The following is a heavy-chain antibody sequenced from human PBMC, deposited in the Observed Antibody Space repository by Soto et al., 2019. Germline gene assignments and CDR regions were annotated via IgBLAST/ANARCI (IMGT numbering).Heavy chain of an antibody. D-gene: IGHD3-3*01. Sequence: GGSLRLSCAASGFTFSSYAMHWVRQAPGKGLEWVAVISYDGSNKYYADSVKGRFTISRDNSKNTLYLQMNSLRAEDTAVYYCAREVPSPYYRFWSGYFNWFGPWGQGNLVTVSS. CDR2: ISYDGSNK. J-gene: IGHJ5*02. CDR3: AREVPSPYYRFWSGYFNWFGP. V-gene: IGHV3-30-3*01. CDR1: GFTFSSYA.